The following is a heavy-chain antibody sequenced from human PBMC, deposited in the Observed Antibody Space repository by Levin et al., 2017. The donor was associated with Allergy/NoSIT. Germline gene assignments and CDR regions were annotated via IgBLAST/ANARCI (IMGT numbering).Heavy chain of an antibody. V-gene: IGHV3-23*01. CDR3: ANRQDSGGIHDTSGHNLC. D-gene: IGHD3-22*01. J-gene: IGHJ4*02. CDR1: GFTFRSYD. CDR2: ISAGGDTT. Sequence: LSLTCAAFGFTFRSYDMTWVRPAPGKGLEWVSAISAGGDTTYYAESVRGRFTISRDNSKFTVYLQMNSLRAEDTAVYYCANRQDSGGIHDTSGHNLCWGRGTLVTVSS.